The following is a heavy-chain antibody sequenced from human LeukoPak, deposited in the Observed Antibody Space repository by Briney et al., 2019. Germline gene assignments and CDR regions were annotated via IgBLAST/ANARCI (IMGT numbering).Heavy chain of an antibody. CDR3: VRGGIQVSGIVEFDH. V-gene: IGHV3-13*01. J-gene: IGHJ4*02. Sequence: RSLRLSCAASAFTSRSYDMHWVRQVTEEGMEWVSAVGNPCETYYAGYVEGRFTISKENARSSLYLLKDSVTAGDTGVDYCVRGGIQVSGIVEFDHWPQETLVTVSS. CDR1: AFTSRSYD. D-gene: IGHD6-19*01. CDR2: VGNPCET.